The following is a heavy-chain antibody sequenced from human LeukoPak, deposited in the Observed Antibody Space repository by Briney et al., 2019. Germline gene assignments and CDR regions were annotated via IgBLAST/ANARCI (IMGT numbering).Heavy chain of an antibody. CDR3: TRRDYYMDV. CDR1: GFTFSGSA. V-gene: IGHV3-73*01. J-gene: IGHJ6*03. CDR2: IRSKANSYAT. Sequence: GGALRLSCAASGFTFSGSAMHWVRQASGKGLEWVGRIRSKANSYATAYAASVKGRFSISRDDSKNTAYLQMNSLKTEDTAVYYCTRRDYYMDVWGKGTTVTVSS.